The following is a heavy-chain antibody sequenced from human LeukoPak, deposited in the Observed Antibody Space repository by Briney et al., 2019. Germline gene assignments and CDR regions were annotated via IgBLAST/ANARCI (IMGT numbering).Heavy chain of an antibody. CDR1: GFTFSSYS. V-gene: IGHV3-21*01. Sequence: GGSLRLSCAASGFTFSSYSMNWVRQAPGKGLEWVSSISSSSSYIYYADSVKGRFTISRGNAKNSLYLQMNSLRAEDTAVYYCARVYCGGDCYSYLSGWFDPWGQGTLVTVSS. D-gene: IGHD2-21*02. J-gene: IGHJ5*02. CDR2: ISSSSSYI. CDR3: ARVYCGGDCYSYLSGWFDP.